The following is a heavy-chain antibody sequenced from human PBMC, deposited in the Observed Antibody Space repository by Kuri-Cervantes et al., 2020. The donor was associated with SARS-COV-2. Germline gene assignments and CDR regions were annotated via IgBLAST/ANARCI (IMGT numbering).Heavy chain of an antibody. D-gene: IGHD4-11*01. V-gene: IGHV3-21*01. J-gene: IGHJ6*02. Sequence: GGSLRLSCAASGFTFSSYSMNWVRQAPGKGLEWVSSISSSSSYIYYADSVKGRFTISRDNAKNSLYLQMNSLRAEDTAVYYCARDKDDYSNYGDYGMGVWGQGTTVTVSS. CDR1: GFTFSSYS. CDR2: ISSSSSYI. CDR3: ARDKDDYSNYGDYGMGV.